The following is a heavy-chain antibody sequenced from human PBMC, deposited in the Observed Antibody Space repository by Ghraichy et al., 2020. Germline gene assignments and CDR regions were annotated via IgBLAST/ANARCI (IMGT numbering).Heavy chain of an antibody. CDR1: GGSISSYY. Sequence: ETLSLTCTVSGGSISSYYWSWIRQPPGKGLEWIGYIYTSGNTNYNPSLKSRVTISVDTSKNQFSLKLSSVTATDTAVYYCASPRMGGSSSPEYFEHWGQGTLVTVSS. CDR3: ASPRMGGSSSPEYFEH. CDR2: IYTSGNT. V-gene: IGHV4-4*09. J-gene: IGHJ1*01. D-gene: IGHD1-26*01.